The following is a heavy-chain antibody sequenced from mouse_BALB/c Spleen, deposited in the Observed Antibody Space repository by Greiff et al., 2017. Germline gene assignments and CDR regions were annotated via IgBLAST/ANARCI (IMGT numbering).Heavy chain of an antibody. CDR2: ISTYYGNT. CDR1: GYTFTDYA. D-gene: IGHD1-1*01. V-gene: IGHV1-67*01. CDR3: ASPYYGSSSWFAY. J-gene: IGHJ3*01. Sequence: QVQLKQSGPELVRPGVSVKISCKGSGYTFTDYAMHWVKQSHAKSLEWIGVISTYYGNTNYNQKFKGKATMTVDKSSSTAYMELARLTSEDSAIYYCASPYYGSSSWFAYWGQGTLVTVSA.